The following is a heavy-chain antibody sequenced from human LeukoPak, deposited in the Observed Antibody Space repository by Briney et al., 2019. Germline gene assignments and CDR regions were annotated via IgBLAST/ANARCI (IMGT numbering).Heavy chain of an antibody. Sequence: GGSLRLSCAASGFTFSSYAMSWVRQAPGKGLEWVSAISGSGGSTYYADSVKGRFTISRDNSKNTLYLQMNSLRAEDTAVYYCAKDPTRYRSSTSCYVPWGQGTLVTVSS. V-gene: IGHV3-23*01. J-gene: IGHJ5*02. D-gene: IGHD2-2*01. CDR3: AKDPTRYRSSTSCYVP. CDR2: ISGSGGST. CDR1: GFTFSSYA.